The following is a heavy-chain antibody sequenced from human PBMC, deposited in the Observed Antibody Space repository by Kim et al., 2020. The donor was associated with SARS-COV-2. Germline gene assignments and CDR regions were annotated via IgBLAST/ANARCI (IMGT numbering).Heavy chain of an antibody. CDR3: ARGGLWVGRAHDAFDI. CDR2: INHSGST. CDR1: GGSFSGYY. Sequence: SETLSLTCAVYGGSFSGYYWSWIRQPPGKGLEWIGEINHSGSTNYNPSLKSRVTISVDTSKNQFSLKLSSVTAADTAVYYCARGGLWVGRAHDAFDIWGQGTMVSVSS. V-gene: IGHV4-34*01. J-gene: IGHJ3*02. D-gene: IGHD3-10*01.